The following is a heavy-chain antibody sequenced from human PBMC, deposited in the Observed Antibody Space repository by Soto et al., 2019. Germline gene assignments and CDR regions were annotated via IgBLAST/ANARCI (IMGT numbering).Heavy chain of an antibody. V-gene: IGHV1-69*12. J-gene: IGHJ6*02. D-gene: IGHD6-13*01. CDR3: ARGGDGTVAAAIHYYYYYGMDV. CDR2: IIPISGTT. Sequence: QVQLVQSGAEVKKPGSWVKVSCEASGVTCSTHAISWVRQAPGQGLEWMGGIIPISGTTNYAQKFQGRVKINADESTSTGYMELSSLTYADTAVYYCARGGDGTVAAAIHYYYYYGMDVWGQGTTVTVSS. CDR1: GVTCSTHA.